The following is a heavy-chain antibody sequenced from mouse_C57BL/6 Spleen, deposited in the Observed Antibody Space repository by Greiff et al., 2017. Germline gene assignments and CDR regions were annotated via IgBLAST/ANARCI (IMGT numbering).Heavy chain of an antibody. CDR1: GYSITSGYD. Sequence: EVKLMESGPGMVKPSQSLSLTCTVTGYSITSGYDWHWIRHFPGNKLEWMGYISYSGSTNYNPSLKSRISITHDTSKNHFFLKLNSVTTEDTATYYCARANWDDPAFAYWGQGTLVTVSA. CDR3: ARANWDDPAFAY. V-gene: IGHV3-1*01. J-gene: IGHJ3*01. D-gene: IGHD4-1*02. CDR2: ISYSGST.